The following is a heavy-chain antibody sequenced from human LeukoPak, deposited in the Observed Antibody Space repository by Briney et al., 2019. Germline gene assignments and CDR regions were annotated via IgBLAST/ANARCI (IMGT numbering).Heavy chain of an antibody. Sequence: SVKVSCKASGGTFSSYAISWVRQAPGQGLEWMGRIIPILGIANYAQKFQGRVTLTRNTSLTTAYMELTSLTSEDTAVYYCARGLGTYWGKDFLNWFDPWGQGTLVTVSS. J-gene: IGHJ5*02. CDR2: IIPILGIA. CDR3: ARGLGTYWGKDFLNWFDP. CDR1: GGTFSSYA. V-gene: IGHV1-69*04. D-gene: IGHD7-27*01.